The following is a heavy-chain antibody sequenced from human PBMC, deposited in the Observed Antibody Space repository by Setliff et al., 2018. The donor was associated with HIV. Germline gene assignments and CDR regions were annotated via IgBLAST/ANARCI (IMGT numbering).Heavy chain of an antibody. CDR2: IIPILATS. D-gene: IGHD6-13*01. J-gene: IGHJ6*03. CDR1: GDTFRSYA. CDR3: ARDALYSSSWVPWEGGYYYYYMDV. Sequence: GASVKVSCKASGDTFRSYAISWVRQAPGQGLEWMGRIIPILATSNYIQKFQGRVTITADKSTRTAYMELSSLRSDDTAVYYCARDALYSSSWVPWEGGYYYYYMDVWGKGTTVTVSS. V-gene: IGHV1-69*06.